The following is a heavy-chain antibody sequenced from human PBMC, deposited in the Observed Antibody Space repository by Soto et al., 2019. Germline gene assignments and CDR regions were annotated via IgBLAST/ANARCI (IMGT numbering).Heavy chain of an antibody. CDR3: ARVVGGLWFGEPLGAFDI. V-gene: IGHV3-33*01. D-gene: IGHD3-10*01. Sequence: QVQLVESGGGVVQPGRSLRLSCAASGFTFSSYGMHWVRQAPGKGLAWVAVIWYDGSNKYYADSVKGRFTISRDNSKNTLYLQMNSLRAEDTAVYYCARVVGGLWFGEPLGAFDIWGQGTMVTVSS. J-gene: IGHJ3*02. CDR1: GFTFSSYG. CDR2: IWYDGSNK.